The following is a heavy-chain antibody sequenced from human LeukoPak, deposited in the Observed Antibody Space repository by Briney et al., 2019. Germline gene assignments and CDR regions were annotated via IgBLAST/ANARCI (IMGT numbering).Heavy chain of an antibody. Sequence: PSETLSLTCTVSGGSISSYYWSWIRQPPGKGLEWIRYIYYSGSTNYNPSLKSRVTISVDTSKNQFSLKLSSVTAADTAVYYCARARDYDPPAFYYYYMDVWGKGTTVTVSS. CDR2: IYYSGST. D-gene: IGHD4-17*01. J-gene: IGHJ6*03. CDR1: GGSISSYY. V-gene: IGHV4-59*01. CDR3: ARARDYDPPAFYYYYMDV.